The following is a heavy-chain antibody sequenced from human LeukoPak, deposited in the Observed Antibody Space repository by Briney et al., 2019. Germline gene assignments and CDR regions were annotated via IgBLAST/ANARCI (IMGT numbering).Heavy chain of an antibody. Sequence: SVKVSRKASGGTFSSYAISWVRQAPGQGLEWMGRIIPIFGIANYAQKFQGRVTITADKSTSTAYMELSSLRSEDTAVYYCARDLDRQLPLYYYYGMDVWGQGTTVTVSS. V-gene: IGHV1-69*04. CDR3: ARDLDRQLPLYYYYGMDV. CDR2: IIPIFGIA. D-gene: IGHD6-13*01. J-gene: IGHJ6*02. CDR1: GGTFSSYA.